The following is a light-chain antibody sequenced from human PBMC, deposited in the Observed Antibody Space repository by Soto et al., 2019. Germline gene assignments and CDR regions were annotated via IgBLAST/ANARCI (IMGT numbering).Light chain of an antibody. CDR3: QQDNSHRT. Sequence: DIQMTQYPSTLSASVGDRVTITCRASQDINDYLAWYQQKPGKSPKVLIYDASTLESGVPSRFSGSGSGTQFTLTMSGLQPDDFATYFCQQDNSHRTFGQGTKVQIK. V-gene: IGKV1-5*01. J-gene: IGKJ1*01. CDR1: QDINDY. CDR2: DAS.